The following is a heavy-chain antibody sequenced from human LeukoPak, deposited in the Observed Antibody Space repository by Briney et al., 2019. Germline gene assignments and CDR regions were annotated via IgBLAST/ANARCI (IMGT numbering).Heavy chain of an antibody. CDR1: GYTFTGYL. V-gene: IGHV1-2*02. J-gene: IGHJ5*02. D-gene: IGHD6-25*01. CDR2: INPNSGGT. Sequence: ASVKVSCKASGYTFTGYLMHWVRQAPGQGLEWMGWINPNSGGTNYAQKFQGRVTMTRDTSISTAYMELSRLRSDDTAVYYCARDLGSIAADWFDPWGQGTLVTVSS. CDR3: ARDLGSIAADWFDP.